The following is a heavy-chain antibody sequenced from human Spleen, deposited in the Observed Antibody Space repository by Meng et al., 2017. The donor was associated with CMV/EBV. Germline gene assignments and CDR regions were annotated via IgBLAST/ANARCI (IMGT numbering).Heavy chain of an antibody. CDR2: INHSGST. V-gene: IGHV4-34*01. CDR1: GGSFSGYY. CDR3: ARTPMVRGVIRAFDI. Sequence: QTLSLTCAVYGGSFSGYYWTWIRQPPGKELKWIGEINHSGSTNYNPSLKSRVIVSVDTSKKQFSLKLSSVTAADTAVYYCARTPMVRGVIRAFDIWGQGTMVTVSS. J-gene: IGHJ3*02. D-gene: IGHD3-10*01.